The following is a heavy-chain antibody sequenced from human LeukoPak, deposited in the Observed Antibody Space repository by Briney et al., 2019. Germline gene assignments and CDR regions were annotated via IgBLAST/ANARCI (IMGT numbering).Heavy chain of an antibody. CDR3: ARDSSSWYSYGMDV. J-gene: IGHJ6*04. CDR1: GGSISSGDYC. Sequence: SQTLSLTCTVSGGSISSGDYCWSWLRQPPGKVLEWIGYIYYSGSTYYNPSLKSRVTISVDTSKNQFSLKLSSVTAADTAVYYCARDSSSWYSYGMDVWGKGTTVTVSS. V-gene: IGHV4-30-4*01. D-gene: IGHD6-13*01. CDR2: IYYSGST.